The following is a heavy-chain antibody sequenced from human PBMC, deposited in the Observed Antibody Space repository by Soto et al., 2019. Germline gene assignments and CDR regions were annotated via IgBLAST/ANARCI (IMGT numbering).Heavy chain of an antibody. CDR1: GFTFSRSD. CDR3: AKGGGGDHGY. D-gene: IGHD2-21*02. J-gene: IGHJ4*02. CDR2: ITTGGDAT. Sequence: EVQLLESGGGLVRPGGSLRLSCAASGFTFSRSDMSWVRQAPGKGLEWVSSITTGGDATPYADSVKGRFTISRDNSKNTVYLQMNSLNAEDTAVYYCAKGGGGDHGYWGQGTLVAVSS. V-gene: IGHV3-23*01.